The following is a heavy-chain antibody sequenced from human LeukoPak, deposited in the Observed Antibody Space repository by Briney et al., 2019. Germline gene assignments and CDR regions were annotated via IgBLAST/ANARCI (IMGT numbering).Heavy chain of an antibody. D-gene: IGHD6-25*01. CDR1: GYTFTGHY. V-gene: IGHV1-2*02. Sequence: ASVKVSCKASGYTFTGHYMHWVRQAAGQGREWMGWINPNSGGTNYAQKFQGRVTMTRDTSISTAYMELSSLRSDDTAVYYCVRRPSASYDYWGQGTLVTVSS. J-gene: IGHJ4*02. CDR2: INPNSGGT. CDR3: VRRPSASYDY.